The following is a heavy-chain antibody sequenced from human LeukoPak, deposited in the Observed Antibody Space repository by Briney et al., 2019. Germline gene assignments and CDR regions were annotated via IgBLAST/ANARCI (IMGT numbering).Heavy chain of an antibody. CDR2: ISYHGSDK. CDR3: AKAVSNNWQLCFDY. J-gene: IGHJ4*02. V-gene: IGHV3-30*18. Sequence: GGSLRLSCAASEFTFSHYGMHWVRQAPGKGLEWVALISYHGSDKYYTDSVKGRFTVSRDNSKNTLYLQMDSLRPEDTAVYYCAKAVSNNWQLCFDYWGQGTLVTVSS. D-gene: IGHD3-3*02. CDR1: EFTFSHYG.